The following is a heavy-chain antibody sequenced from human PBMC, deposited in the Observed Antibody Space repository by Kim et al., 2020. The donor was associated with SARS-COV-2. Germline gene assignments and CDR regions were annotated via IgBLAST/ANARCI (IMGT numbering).Heavy chain of an antibody. D-gene: IGHD3-3*01. CDR3: ARALYDFWSALLPRGVAFDI. V-gene: IGHV4-31*02. J-gene: IGHJ3*02. Sequence: RVTISVDTSKNQFSLKLSSVTAADTAVYYCARALYDFWSALLPRGVAFDIWGQGTMVTVSS.